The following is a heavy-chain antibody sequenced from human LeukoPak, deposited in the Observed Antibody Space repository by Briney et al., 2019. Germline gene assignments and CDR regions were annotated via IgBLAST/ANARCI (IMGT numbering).Heavy chain of an antibody. CDR1: GGSISSYY. CDR2: IYYSGST. J-gene: IGHJ6*02. Sequence: PSETLSLTCTVSGGSISSYYWSWIRQPPGKGLEWIGYIYYSGSTNHNPSLKSRVTISVDTSKNQLCLKLSSVTAADTAVYYCARDGVSARSSSGVEPYYYGMDVWGQGTTVTVSS. D-gene: IGHD6-25*01. V-gene: IGHV4-59*01. CDR3: ARDGVSARSSSGVEPYYYGMDV.